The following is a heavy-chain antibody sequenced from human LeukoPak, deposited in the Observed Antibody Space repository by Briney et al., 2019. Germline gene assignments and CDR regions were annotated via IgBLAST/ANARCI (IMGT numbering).Heavy chain of an antibody. D-gene: IGHD3-9*01. Sequence: GASVKVSCKASGYTFTSYYMHWVRQAPGQGLEWMGIINPSGGSTSYAQKFQGRVTMTRDTSISTAYMELSRLRSDDTAVYYCARDRIRYFDWLFEAFDIWGQGTMATVSS. CDR2: INPSGGST. CDR3: ARDRIRYFDWLFEAFDI. CDR1: GYTFTSYY. J-gene: IGHJ3*02. V-gene: IGHV1-46*01.